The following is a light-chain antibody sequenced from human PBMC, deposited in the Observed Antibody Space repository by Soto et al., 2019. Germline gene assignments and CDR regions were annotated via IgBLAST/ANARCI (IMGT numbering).Light chain of an antibody. J-gene: IGKJ1*01. CDR2: LGS. V-gene: IGKV2-28*01. Sequence: DIVMTQSPLSLPVTPGQPASISCRSSQSLLHSNGYNYLDWYLQKPGQSPQLLIYLGSNRASGVPDRFSGSGSGTDCTLKISRVEAEDVGVYYCMQAVQPPRTFGQGTKVEI. CDR1: QSLLHSNGYNY. CDR3: MQAVQPPRT.